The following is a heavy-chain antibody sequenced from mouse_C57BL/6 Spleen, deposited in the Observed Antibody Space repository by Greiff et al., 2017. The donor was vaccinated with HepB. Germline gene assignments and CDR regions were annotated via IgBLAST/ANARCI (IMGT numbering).Heavy chain of an antibody. J-gene: IGHJ1*03. D-gene: IGHD1-1*01. CDR2: IDPSDSET. V-gene: IGHV1-52*01. CDR3: ARDYGSGFYWYFDV. CDR1: GYTFTSYW. Sequence: VQLQQSGAELVRPGSSVKLSCKASGYTFTSYWMHWVKQRPIQGLEWIGNIDPSDSETHYNQKFKDKATLTVDKSSSTAYMQLSSLTSEDSAVYYCARDYGSGFYWYFDVWGTGTTVTVSS.